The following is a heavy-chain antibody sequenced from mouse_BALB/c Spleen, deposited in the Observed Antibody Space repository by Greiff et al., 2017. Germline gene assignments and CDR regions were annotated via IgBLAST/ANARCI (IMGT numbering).Heavy chain of an antibody. CDR2: INPSTGYT. CDR1: GYTFTSYW. J-gene: IGHJ3*01. V-gene: IGHV1-7*01. CDR3: ASSGYFAY. D-gene: IGHD3-1*01. Sequence: VQLQQSGAELAKPGASVKMSCKASGYTFTSYWMHWVKQRPGQGLEWIGYINPSTGYTEYNQKFKDKATLTADKSSSTAYMQLSSLTSEDSAVYYCASSGYFAYWGQGTLVTVSA.